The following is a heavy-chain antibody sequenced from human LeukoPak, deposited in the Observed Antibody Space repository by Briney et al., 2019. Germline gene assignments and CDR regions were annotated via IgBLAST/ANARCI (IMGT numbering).Heavy chain of an antibody. CDR3: ARQVSCDTTTCYAGMPPDY. V-gene: IGHV3-23*01. D-gene: IGHD2-2*01. Sequence: GGSLRLSCAASGFTFSSYAMSWVRQAPGKGLEWVSVISGSDGSTYYADSVRGRFTISRDDSGNTLFLQMNSLRAEDTAVYYCARQVSCDTTTCYAGMPPDYWGQGTLVTVSS. J-gene: IGHJ4*02. CDR1: GFTFSSYA. CDR2: ISGSDGST.